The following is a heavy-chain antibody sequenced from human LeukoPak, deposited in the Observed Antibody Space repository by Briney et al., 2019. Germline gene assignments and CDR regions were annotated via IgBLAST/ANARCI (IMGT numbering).Heavy chain of an antibody. Sequence: GGSLRLSCATSGFTFGDSWMSWVRQAPRKGLECVGRIKSKSSGETTDYPAPVRGSFTISRADSTNMLYLQMTSLNIEDAAVYYCVADVPSPLAQIDYWGQGTLVTVSS. J-gene: IGHJ4*02. CDR1: GFTFGDSW. CDR3: VADVPSPLAQIDY. V-gene: IGHV3-15*05. CDR2: IKSKSSGETT.